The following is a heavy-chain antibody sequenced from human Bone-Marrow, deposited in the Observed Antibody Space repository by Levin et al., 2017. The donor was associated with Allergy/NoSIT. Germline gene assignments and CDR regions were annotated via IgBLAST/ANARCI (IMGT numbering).Heavy chain of an antibody. Sequence: GGSLRLSCVGSGLSFSDYSLNWVRQAPGKGLEWVASISSGSSYIFYAESMKGRFTISRDNAKNSLYLQMDSLKVEDAGVYFCASPREYCVTTTACYIGFDLWGQGTMVTVSS. CDR1: GLSFSDYS. CDR2: ISSGSSYI. V-gene: IGHV3-21*01. D-gene: IGHD2-2*02. CDR3: ASPREYCVTTTACYIGFDL. J-gene: IGHJ3*01.